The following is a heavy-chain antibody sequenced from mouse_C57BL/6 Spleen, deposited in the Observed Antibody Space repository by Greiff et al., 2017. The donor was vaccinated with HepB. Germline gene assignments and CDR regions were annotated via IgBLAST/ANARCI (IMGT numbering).Heavy chain of an antibody. CDR2: INPSNGGT. Sequence: QVQLQQSGTELVKPGASVKLSCKASGYTFTSYWMHWVKQRPGQGLEWIGNINPSNGGTNYNEKFKSKATLTVDKSSSTAYMQLSSLTSEDSAVYYCARKELVLDWYFDVWGTGTTVTVSS. CDR1: GYTFTSYW. J-gene: IGHJ1*03. V-gene: IGHV1-53*01. CDR3: ARKELVLDWYFDV. D-gene: IGHD1-3*01.